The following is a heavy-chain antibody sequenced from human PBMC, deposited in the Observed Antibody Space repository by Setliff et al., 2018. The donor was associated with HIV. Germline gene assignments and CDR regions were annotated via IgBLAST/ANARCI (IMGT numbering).Heavy chain of an antibody. CDR1: GYTFTSYG. J-gene: IGHJ4*02. CDR3: ARYYYARRDGYNSYFDY. D-gene: IGHD3-10*01. Sequence: ASVKVSCKASGYTFTSYGISWVRQAPGQGLEWMGGIIPMFGTTDYAQKFQGRITITTDESTTTAYMELSSLRSEDTAVYYCARYYYARRDGYNSYFDYWGQGTLVTVSS. CDR2: IIPMFGTT. V-gene: IGHV1-69*05.